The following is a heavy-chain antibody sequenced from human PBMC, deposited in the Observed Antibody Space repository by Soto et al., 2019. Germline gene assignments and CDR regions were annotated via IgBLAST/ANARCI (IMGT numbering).Heavy chain of an antibody. Sequence: SETLSLTCTVSGGSISSSSYYWGWIRQPPGKGLEWIGSIYYSGSTYYNPSLKSRVTISVDTSKNQFSLKLSSVTAADTAVYYCASLYDSSGSLLSKDAFDIWGQGTMVTVSS. V-gene: IGHV4-39*01. J-gene: IGHJ3*02. D-gene: IGHD3-22*01. CDR3: ASLYDSSGSLLSKDAFDI. CDR2: IYYSGST. CDR1: GGSISSSSYY.